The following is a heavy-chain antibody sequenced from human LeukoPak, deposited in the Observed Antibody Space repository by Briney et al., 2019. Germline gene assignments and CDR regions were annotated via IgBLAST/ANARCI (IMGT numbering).Heavy chain of an antibody. V-gene: IGHV3-30*04. D-gene: IGHD3-22*01. J-gene: IGHJ4*02. CDR2: ISYDGSNE. CDR1: GFTFSSYV. Sequence: PGESLRLSCAASGFTFSSYVMHWVRQAPGKGLEWVAIISYDGSNEYYADSVKGRFTISRDNSKNTLYLQMNSLRAADTAVYYCARGVGSGYTDDWGQGTLVTVSS. CDR3: ARGVGSGYTDD.